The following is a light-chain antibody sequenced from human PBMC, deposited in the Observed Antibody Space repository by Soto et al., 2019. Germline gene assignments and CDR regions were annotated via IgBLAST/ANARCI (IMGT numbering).Light chain of an antibody. V-gene: IGKV3-15*01. CDR1: QSVSSN. Sequence: EIVMTQSPATLSVSPGERATLSCRASQSVSSNLAWYQQKPGQAPRLLIYGASTRATGVPARFSGSGSVTDFTLTISSLVPEDFAVYYCQQRSTWATFGPGTKVDIK. CDR3: QQRSTWAT. CDR2: GAS. J-gene: IGKJ3*01.